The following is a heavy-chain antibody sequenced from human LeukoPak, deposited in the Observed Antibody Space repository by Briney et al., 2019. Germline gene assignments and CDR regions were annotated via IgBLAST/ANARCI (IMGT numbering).Heavy chain of an antibody. Sequence: SETLSLTCSVSGGSLSSYSWSWIRQPPGKGLEWIGRIYASGATIYNPSLQSRISISVDTSNNHFSLHLTSVPAADTAVYYCARRMLEARKSSATNWFDTWGQGTLVTVSS. CDR2: IYASGAT. V-gene: IGHV4-4*07. D-gene: IGHD3-16*01. CDR1: GGSLSSYS. J-gene: IGHJ5*02. CDR3: ARRMLEARKSSATNWFDT.